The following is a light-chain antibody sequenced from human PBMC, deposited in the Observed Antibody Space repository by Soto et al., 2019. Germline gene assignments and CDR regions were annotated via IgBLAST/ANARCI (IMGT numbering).Light chain of an antibody. CDR2: DTS. J-gene: IGKJ4*01. V-gene: IGKV3-15*01. Sequence: EIGTTQSPATLSVSPGEGATLSCRASQRVSSNLAWYQQRPGQAPRLLIYDTSTRATGVPARFSGSGSGTDFTLTISRLEPEDLAVDSCQGYGGSPLSFGGGIK. CDR3: QGYGGSPLS. CDR1: QRVSSN.